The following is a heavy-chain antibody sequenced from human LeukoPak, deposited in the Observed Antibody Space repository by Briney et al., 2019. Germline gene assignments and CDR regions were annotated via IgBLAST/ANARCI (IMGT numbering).Heavy chain of an antibody. J-gene: IGHJ4*02. CDR1: GFTFSSYS. V-gene: IGHV3-21*01. Sequence: GGSLRLSCAASGFTFSSYSMNWVRQAPGKGLEWVSSISSSSSYIYYADSVKGRFTISRDNAKNSLYLQMNSLRVGDTAVYYCARDAVGTVDYWGQGTLVTVSS. D-gene: IGHD4-17*01. CDR2: ISSSSSYI. CDR3: ARDAVGTVDY.